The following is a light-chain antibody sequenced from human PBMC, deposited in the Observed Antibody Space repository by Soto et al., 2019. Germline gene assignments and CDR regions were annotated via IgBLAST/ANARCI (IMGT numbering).Light chain of an antibody. CDR1: HSVTNDF. Sequence: EIVLTQSPATLSLSPGERATLSCRASHSVTNDFLAWYQQKPGQPPRLIIEDAVDRATGVPDRFIGSGSGTDFTLTISRLEPEDFASYYCQEYKSYSPYTFGQGTRLEIK. J-gene: IGKJ2*01. CDR3: QEYKSYSPYT. CDR2: DAV. V-gene: IGKV3D-20*02.